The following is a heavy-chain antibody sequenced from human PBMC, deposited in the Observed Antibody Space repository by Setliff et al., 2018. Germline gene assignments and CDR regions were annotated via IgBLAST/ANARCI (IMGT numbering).Heavy chain of an antibody. CDR3: ARTFYYDDSGSNRLLYYFDY. Sequence: SGPTLVNPTQTLTLTCTFSGFSLSSNGQAVGWIRQPPGKALEWLAVIFWNDDKLYSSSLKSRLTVTKDTSKNQVVLTMTGMDPVDAATYYCARTFYYDDSGSNRLLYYFDYWGQGALVTVSS. J-gene: IGHJ4*02. CDR1: GFSLSSNGQA. D-gene: IGHD3-22*01. CDR2: IFWNDDK. V-gene: IGHV2-5*01.